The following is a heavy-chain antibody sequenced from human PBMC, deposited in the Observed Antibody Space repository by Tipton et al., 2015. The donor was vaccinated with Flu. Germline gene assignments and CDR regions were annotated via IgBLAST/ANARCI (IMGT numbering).Heavy chain of an antibody. V-gene: IGHV3-74*01. CDR1: GFTVSNYW. Sequence: GSLRLSCAASGFTVSNYWMHWVRQAPGKGLVWVSHIKNDGTSTNYGDSVKGRFTISRDNAKNSLYLQMNSLRVEDTAVYYCARGFIRLCDYWGQGTLVTVSS. CDR3: ARGFIRLCDY. J-gene: IGHJ4*02. CDR2: IKNDGTST. D-gene: IGHD3-16*01.